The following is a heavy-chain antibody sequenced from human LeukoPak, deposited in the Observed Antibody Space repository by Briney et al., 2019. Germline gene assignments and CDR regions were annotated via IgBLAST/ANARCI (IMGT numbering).Heavy chain of an antibody. CDR1: GYTLTELS. CDR2: FDPEDGET. V-gene: IGHV1-24*01. D-gene: IGHD3-9*01. Sequence: ASVKVSCKVSGYTLTELSMHWVRQAPGKGLEWMGGFDPEDGETIYAQKFQGRVTMTEDTSTDTAYMELSSLRSEDTAVYYCATLPTRRYFDWLNYWGQGTLVTVSS. J-gene: IGHJ4*02. CDR3: ATLPTRRYFDWLNY.